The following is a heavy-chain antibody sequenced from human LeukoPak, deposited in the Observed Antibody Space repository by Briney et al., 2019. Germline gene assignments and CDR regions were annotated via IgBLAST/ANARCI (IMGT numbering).Heavy chain of an antibody. CDR2: IYTSGST. V-gene: IGHV4-61*02. CDR3: AREPHVLRFLEWLNWFDP. J-gene: IGHJ5*02. CDR1: GGSISSGSYY. Sequence: SETLSLTCTVSGGSISSGSYYWIWIRQPAGKGLEWIGRIYTSGSTNYNPSLKSRVTISVDTSKNQFSLKLSSVTAADTAVYYCAREPHVLRFLEWLNWFDPWSQGTLVTVSS. D-gene: IGHD3-3*01.